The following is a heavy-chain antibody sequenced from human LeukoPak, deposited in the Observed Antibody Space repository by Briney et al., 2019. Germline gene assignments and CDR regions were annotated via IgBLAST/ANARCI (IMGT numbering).Heavy chain of an antibody. CDR2: IWYDGSNK. V-gene: IGHV3-33*01. D-gene: IGHD1-26*01. J-gene: IGHJ4*02. Sequence: PGGSLRPSCAASGSTFSSYGMHWVRQAPGKGLEWVAVIWYDGSNKYYADSVKGRFTISRDNSKNTLYLQMNSLRAEDTAVYYCAREQEEWELLYYFDYWGQGTLVTVSS. CDR1: GSTFSSYG. CDR3: AREQEEWELLYYFDY.